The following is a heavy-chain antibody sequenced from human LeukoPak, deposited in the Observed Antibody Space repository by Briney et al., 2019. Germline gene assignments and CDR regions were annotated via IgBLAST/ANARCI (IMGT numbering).Heavy chain of an antibody. D-gene: IGHD2-2*01. CDR1: GFTVSSNY. CDR3: AGRADCSSTSCQDY. J-gene: IGHJ4*02. V-gene: IGHV3-53*01. CDR2: IYSGGST. Sequence: GGSLSLSCAASGFTVSSNYMSWVRQAPGKGLEWVSVIYSGGSTYYADSVKGRFTISRDNSKNTLYLQMNSLRAEDTAVYYCAGRADCSSTSCQDYWGQGTLVTVSS.